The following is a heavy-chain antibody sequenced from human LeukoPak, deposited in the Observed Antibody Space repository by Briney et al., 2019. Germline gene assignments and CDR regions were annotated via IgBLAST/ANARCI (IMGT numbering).Heavy chain of an antibody. Sequence: SETLSLTCAVSGGPFSGYFWSWIRQPPGKGLEWIGEIHKSGTTNYNPSLNSRVTISEDTSKNQIYLNLRSVTAADTAVYDCAMRYYYNVGRFPFDFWGQGTLVTVSS. J-gene: IGHJ4*02. D-gene: IGHD3-10*01. CDR3: AMRYYYNVGRFPFDF. V-gene: IGHV4-34*01. CDR2: IHKSGTT. CDR1: GGPFSGYF.